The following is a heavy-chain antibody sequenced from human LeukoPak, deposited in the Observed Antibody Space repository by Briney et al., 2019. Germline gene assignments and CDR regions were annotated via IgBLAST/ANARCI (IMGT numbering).Heavy chain of an antibody. Sequence: ASVKVSCKASGYTFTSYDINWVRQAPGQGLEWMGWVIGYNGNTNYAQKFEGRVAMTTDTSSSTAYMELRSLRSDDTAIYYCARGDWFDPWGQGTLVTVSS. CDR3: ARGDWFDP. J-gene: IGHJ5*02. CDR1: GYTFTSYD. D-gene: IGHD2-21*01. V-gene: IGHV1-18*01. CDR2: VIGYNGNT.